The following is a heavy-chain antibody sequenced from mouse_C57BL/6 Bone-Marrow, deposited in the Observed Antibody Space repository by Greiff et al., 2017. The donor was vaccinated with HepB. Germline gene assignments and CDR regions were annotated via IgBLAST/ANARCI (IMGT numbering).Heavy chain of an antibody. Sequence: QVQLQQSGAELVRPGPSVKMSCKASGYTFTNYWIGWAKQRPGHGLEWIGDIYPGGGYTNYNEKFKGKATLTADKSSSTAYMQFSSLTSEDSAIYYCAIYYYGRGYYFDYWGQGTTLTVSS. CDR2: IYPGGGYT. D-gene: IGHD1-1*01. CDR3: AIYYYGRGYYFDY. V-gene: IGHV1-63*01. J-gene: IGHJ2*01. CDR1: GYTFTNYW.